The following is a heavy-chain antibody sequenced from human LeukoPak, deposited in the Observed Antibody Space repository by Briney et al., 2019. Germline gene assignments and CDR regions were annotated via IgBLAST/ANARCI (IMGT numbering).Heavy chain of an antibody. V-gene: IGHV1-2*02. CDR1: GYTFTGYY. CDR3: AREGSGYYYPLDY. D-gene: IGHD3-22*01. J-gene: IGHJ4*02. CDR2: INPNSGGT. Sequence: ASVKVSXKASGYTFTGYYMHWVRQAPGQGLEWMGWINPNSGGTNYAQKFQGRVTMTRDTSISTAYMELSRLRSDDTAVYYCAREGSGYYYPLDYWGQGTLVTVSS.